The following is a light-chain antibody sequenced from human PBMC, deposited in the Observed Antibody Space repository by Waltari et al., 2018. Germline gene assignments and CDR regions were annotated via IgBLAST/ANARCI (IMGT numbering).Light chain of an antibody. CDR2: SAS. V-gene: IGKV6-21*02. J-gene: IGKJ5*01. CDR1: QTIGTS. CDR3: LQSSSLPIT. Sequence: EIELTHSPDFQSVTPKEKVTITYRASQTIGTSLHWYQQKPHQPPKLLINSASQSISAVPSRFSGSASETEFTLTINGPEALDVATYYCLQSSSLPITFGQGTRLEI.